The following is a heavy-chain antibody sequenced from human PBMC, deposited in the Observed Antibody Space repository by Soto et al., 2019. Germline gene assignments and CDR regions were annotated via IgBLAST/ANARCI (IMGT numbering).Heavy chain of an antibody. J-gene: IGHJ6*02. D-gene: IGHD6-13*01. CDR2: INPNSGGT. CDR1: GYTFTGYY. CDR3: ARNFIASAGTVYYNGMDA. V-gene: IGHV1-2*02. Sequence: ASVKVSCKASGYTFTGYYMHWVRQAPGQGLEWMGWINPNSGGTNYAQKFQGRVTMTRDTSISTAYMELSRLRSDDTAVYYCARNFIASAGTVYYNGMDAWGQGTTVTVSS.